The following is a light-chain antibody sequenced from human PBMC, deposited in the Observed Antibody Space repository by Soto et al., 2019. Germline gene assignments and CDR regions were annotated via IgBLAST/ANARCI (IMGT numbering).Light chain of an antibody. V-gene: IGKV3-20*01. CDR1: QSISSIY. CDR2: GAY. Sequence: EIVLTRSPGTLSLSRGGRASRFCRASQSISSIYFAWYQQKPRQAPRLIISGAYSRATGIPDRFSGSGSGTDFTLTISRLEPEDFAVYYCQQYGSSPPITFGGGTKVDIK. J-gene: IGKJ4*01. CDR3: QQYGSSPPIT.